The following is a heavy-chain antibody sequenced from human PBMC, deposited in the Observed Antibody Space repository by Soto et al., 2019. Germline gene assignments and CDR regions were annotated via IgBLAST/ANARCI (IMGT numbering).Heavy chain of an antibody. Sequence: PGGSLRLSCAASGFPFSSYAMIWIRQVPGKGLEWVSGLYGNGDGIHYADSVKGRFTISRDNSAYSVYLQMNNLRVEDTAVYYCAKDAVSFDGVWLEHDWGQGTVVTVSS. V-gene: IGHV3-23*01. CDR1: GFPFSSYA. D-gene: IGHD3-9*01. CDR2: LYGNGDGI. J-gene: IGHJ4*02. CDR3: AKDAVSFDGVWLEHD.